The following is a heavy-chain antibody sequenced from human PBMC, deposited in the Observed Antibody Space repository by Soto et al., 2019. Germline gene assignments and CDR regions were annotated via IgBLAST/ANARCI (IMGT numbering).Heavy chain of an antibody. CDR1: GYTFIRYG. CDR2: ISPYNDNT. V-gene: IGHV1-18*01. Sequence: QVQLVQSAAEVKKPGASVKVSCKASGYTFIRYGITWVRQAPGQGLEWMGWISPYNDNTNYAQKLQGRVTMTTDTSTRTVYMELRSLKSDDTAVYYCARGDYYDNVWGKLNHYGLDVWGQGTTVTVSS. J-gene: IGHJ6*02. CDR3: ARGDYYDNVWGKLNHYGLDV. D-gene: IGHD3-16*01.